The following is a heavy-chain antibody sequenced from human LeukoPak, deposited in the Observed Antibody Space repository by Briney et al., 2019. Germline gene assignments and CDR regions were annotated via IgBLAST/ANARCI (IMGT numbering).Heavy chain of an antibody. CDR3: ARVRYCSSTSCPDYYHYYMDV. CDR2: ISAYNGNT. V-gene: IGHV1-18*01. J-gene: IGHJ6*03. D-gene: IGHD2-2*01. CDR1: GYTFTSYG. Sequence: ASVKVSCKASGYTFTSYGISWVRQAPGQGLEWMGWISAYNGNTNYAQKLQGRVTMTTDTSTSTAYMELRSLRSDDTAVYYCARVRYCSSTSCPDYYHYYMDVWGEGTTVTVSS.